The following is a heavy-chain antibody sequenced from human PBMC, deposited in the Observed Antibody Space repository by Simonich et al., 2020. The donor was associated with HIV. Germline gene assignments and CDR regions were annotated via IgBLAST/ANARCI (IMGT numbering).Heavy chain of an antibody. Sequence: EVQLVESGGGLVQPGGSLRLSCAASGFTFSSYWVQWVRQAPGKGWGWVSSINRDGRSVSYADSVKGRFTISRDNAKNTLYLQMNSLRAEDTAVYYCARAITLATFDPGGPGTLVIVSS. V-gene: IGHV3-74*01. D-gene: IGHD6-19*01. CDR3: ARAITLATFDP. CDR2: INRDGRSV. CDR1: GFTFSSYW. J-gene: IGHJ5*02.